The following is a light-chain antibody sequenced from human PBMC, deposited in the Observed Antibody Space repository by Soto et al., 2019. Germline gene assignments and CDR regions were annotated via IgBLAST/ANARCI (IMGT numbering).Light chain of an antibody. V-gene: IGKV3-20*01. CDR1: QSVSSD. Sequence: EVVMTQSPATLSVSPGERATLSRRASQSVSSDLAWYQQKPGQAPRLLIYGASSRATGIPDRFSGSGSGTDFTLTISRLEPEDFAVYYCQQYGSSPTFGQGTKV. CDR3: QQYGSSPT. J-gene: IGKJ1*01. CDR2: GAS.